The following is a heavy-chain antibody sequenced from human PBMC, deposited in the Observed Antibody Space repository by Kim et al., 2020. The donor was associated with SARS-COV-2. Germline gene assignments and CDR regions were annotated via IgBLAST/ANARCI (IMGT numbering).Heavy chain of an antibody. CDR1: GFTFSSYS. D-gene: IGHD5-18*01. V-gene: IGHV3-21*01. CDR2: ISSSSSYI. J-gene: IGHJ6*02. Sequence: GGSLRLSCAASGFTFSSYSMNWVRQAPGKGLEWGSSISSSSSYIYYSDSVKGRFTISRDNAKNSLYLQMNSRRAEDTAVYYCARDAIRGYSYGYGYYYYGMDVWGQGTTVTVSS. CDR3: ARDAIRGYSYGYGYYYYGMDV.